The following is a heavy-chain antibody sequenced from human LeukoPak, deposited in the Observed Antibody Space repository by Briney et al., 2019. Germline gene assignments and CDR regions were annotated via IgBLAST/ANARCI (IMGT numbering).Heavy chain of an antibody. Sequence: ASVKVSCKASGYTFTSYYMHWVRQAPGQGHEWMGIINPSGGSTSYAQKFQGRVTMTRDTSTSTVYMELSSLRSEDTAVYYCARDVGYYDSSGRPFDPWGQGTLVTVSS. J-gene: IGHJ5*02. CDR3: ARDVGYYDSSGRPFDP. CDR2: INPSGGST. D-gene: IGHD3-22*01. V-gene: IGHV1-46*01. CDR1: GYTFTSYY.